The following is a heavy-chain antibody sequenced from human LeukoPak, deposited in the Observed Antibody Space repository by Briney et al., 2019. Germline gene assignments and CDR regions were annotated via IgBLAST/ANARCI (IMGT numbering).Heavy chain of an antibody. Sequence: GGSLRLSCAASGFTFSSYWMHWVRQAPGKGLEWVSSISSSSSYIYYADSVKGRFTISRDNAKNSLYLQMNSLRAEDTAVYYCATSSSSSYYMDVWGKGTTVTVSS. CDR2: ISSSSSYI. J-gene: IGHJ6*03. CDR3: ATSSSSSYYMDV. CDR1: GFTFSSYW. V-gene: IGHV3-21*01. D-gene: IGHD6-6*01.